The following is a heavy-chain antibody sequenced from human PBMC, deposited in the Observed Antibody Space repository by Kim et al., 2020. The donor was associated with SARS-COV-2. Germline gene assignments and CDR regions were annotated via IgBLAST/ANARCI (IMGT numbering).Heavy chain of an antibody. CDR3: ARDGIVGATGIDY. CDR2: IWYDGSNK. J-gene: IGHJ4*02. CDR1: GFTFSSYG. D-gene: IGHD1-26*01. Sequence: GGSLRLSCAASGFTFSSYGMHWVRQAPGKGLEWVAVIWYDGSNKYYADSVKGRFTISRDNSKNTLYLQMNSLRAEDTAVYYCARDGIVGATGIDYWGQGTLVTVS. V-gene: IGHV3-33*01.